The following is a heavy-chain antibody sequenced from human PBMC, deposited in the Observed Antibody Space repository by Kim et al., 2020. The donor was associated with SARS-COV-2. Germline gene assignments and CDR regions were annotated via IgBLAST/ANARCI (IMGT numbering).Heavy chain of an antibody. CDR1: GYTLTSYD. Sequence: ASVKVSCKASGYTLTSYDINWVRQATGQGLEWMGWMNPNSGNTGYAQKFQGRVTMTRNTSISTAYMELSSLRSEDTAVYYCARRRTAMARRLDPWGQGTLVTVSS. V-gene: IGHV1-8*01. CDR3: ARRRTAMARRLDP. D-gene: IGHD5-18*01. CDR2: MNPNSGNT. J-gene: IGHJ5*02.